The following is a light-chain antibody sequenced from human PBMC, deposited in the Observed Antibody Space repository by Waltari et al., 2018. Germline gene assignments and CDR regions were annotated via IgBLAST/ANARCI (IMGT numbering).Light chain of an antibody. Sequence: DIVLTQSPVTLSVSPGERVTLSCRDSQSVGSQVAWYQQKAGQAPRLLIHDVYNRAAGIPARFSGSGSGTDFSLTINSPEPEDSAVYFCQQRSEWPITFGGGTKVEIK. J-gene: IGKJ4*01. CDR3: QQRSEWPIT. CDR1: QSVGSQ. V-gene: IGKV3-11*01. CDR2: DVY.